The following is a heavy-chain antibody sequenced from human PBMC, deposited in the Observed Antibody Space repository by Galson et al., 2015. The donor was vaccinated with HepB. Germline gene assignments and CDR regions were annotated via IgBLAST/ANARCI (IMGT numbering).Heavy chain of an antibody. J-gene: IGHJ6*03. CDR2: ISGRDSTS. V-gene: IGHV3-11*01. D-gene: IGHD3-3*01. CDR3: ARVERIEAGDFWSGYSYYSYMDD. CDR1: GITINDKY. Sequence: SLRLSCAVSGITINDKYMSWIRQAPGKGLEWISHISGRDSTSYYADSVQGRFTISRDNARNSLFLQMNSLRAEDTAVYYCARVERIEAGDFWSGYSYYSYMDDQGKGPSVTVSS.